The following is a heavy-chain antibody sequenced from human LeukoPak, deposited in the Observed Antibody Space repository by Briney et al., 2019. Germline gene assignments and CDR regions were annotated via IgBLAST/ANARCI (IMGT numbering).Heavy chain of an antibody. D-gene: IGHD3-9*01. CDR3: ARVDWLLPENYFDY. CDR2: ISYDGSNK. V-gene: IGHV3-30-3*01. Sequence: GRSLRLSCAASGFTFSSYAMHWVRQAPGKGLEWVAVISYDGSNKYYADSVKGRFTISRDNSKNTLYLKMNSLRAEDTAVYYCARVDWLLPENYFDYWGQGTLVTVSS. CDR1: GFTFSSYA. J-gene: IGHJ4*02.